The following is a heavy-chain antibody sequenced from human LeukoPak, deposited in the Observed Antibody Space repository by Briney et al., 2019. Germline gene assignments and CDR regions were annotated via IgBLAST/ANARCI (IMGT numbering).Heavy chain of an antibody. J-gene: IGHJ5*02. CDR2: INPNSGGT. V-gene: IGHV1-2*02. D-gene: IGHD3-10*01. CDR3: ARGGIWLGPYGSGSKALDP. CDR1: GYTFTSYY. Sequence: ASVKVSCKASGYTFTSYYMHWVRQAPGQGLEWMGWINPNSGGTNYAQKLQGRVTMTRDTSISTAYMELSRLRSDDTAVYYCARGGIWLGPYGSGSKALDPWGQGTLVTVSS.